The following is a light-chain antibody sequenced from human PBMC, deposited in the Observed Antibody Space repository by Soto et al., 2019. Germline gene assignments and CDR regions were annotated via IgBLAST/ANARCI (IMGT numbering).Light chain of an antibody. J-gene: IGLJ2*01. CDR1: SSDVGGYDY. Sequence: QSALTQPASVSGSPGQSITISCTGTSSDVGGYDYVSWFQQHPGKAPKLMIYDVSNRPSGVSHRFTGSKSGNTASLTISGLQAEAEADNTCSSYTGTSPVVLGGGPSSPS. CDR3: SSYTGTSPVV. CDR2: DVS. V-gene: IGLV2-14*01.